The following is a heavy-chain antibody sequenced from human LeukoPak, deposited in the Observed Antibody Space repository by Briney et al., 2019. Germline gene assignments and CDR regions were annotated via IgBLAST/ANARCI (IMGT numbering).Heavy chain of an antibody. V-gene: IGHV3-23*02. CDR1: GFTFSSYA. CDR3: ARGHLPDGFQQHYFDY. J-gene: IGHJ4*02. Sequence: SGGSLRLSCAASGFTFSSYAMSWVRQAPGKGLEWVLAISGSGGNTNYNPSLKSRVTISVDTSKNQFSLKLSSVTAADTAVYYCARGHLPDGFQQHYFDYWGQGTLVTVSS. CDR2: ISGSGGNT. D-gene: IGHD5-24*01.